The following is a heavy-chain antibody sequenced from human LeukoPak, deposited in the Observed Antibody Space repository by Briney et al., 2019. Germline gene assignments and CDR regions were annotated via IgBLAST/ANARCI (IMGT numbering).Heavy chain of an antibody. CDR2: IYYSGST. J-gene: IGHJ3*02. V-gene: IGHV4-31*03. CDR3: ARLDIVVVPATAFDI. CDR1: GGSISSGGYY. D-gene: IGHD2-2*03. Sequence: MPSQTLSLTCTVSGGSISSGGYYWSWIRQHPGKGLEWIGYIYYSGSTYYNPSLKSRVTISVDTSKNQFSLKLNSVTAADTAAYYCARLDIVVVPATAFDIWGQGTMVIVSS.